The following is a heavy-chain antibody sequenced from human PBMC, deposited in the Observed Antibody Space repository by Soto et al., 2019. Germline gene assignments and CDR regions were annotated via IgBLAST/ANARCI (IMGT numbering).Heavy chain of an antibody. CDR1: GFTFSSYA. D-gene: IGHD3-10*01. Sequence: QVQLVESGGGVVQPGRSLRLSCAASGFTFSSYAMHWVRQAPGKGLEWVAVISYDGSNKYYADSVKGRFNISRDNSKNTLYLQMNSLRAEDTAVYYCARDQEAGGPIDCWGQGTLVTVSS. CDR3: ARDQEAGGPIDC. J-gene: IGHJ4*02. CDR2: ISYDGSNK. V-gene: IGHV3-30-3*01.